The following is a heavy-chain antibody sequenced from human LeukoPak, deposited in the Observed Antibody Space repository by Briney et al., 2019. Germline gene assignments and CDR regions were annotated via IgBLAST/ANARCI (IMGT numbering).Heavy chain of an antibody. CDR1: GASISSSIYY. V-gene: IGHV4-39*01. CDR3: ARFVWRGGRGYYYYGMDV. D-gene: IGHD5-12*01. Sequence: SETLSLTCSVSGASISSSIYYWSWIRHYPGKGLEWIGSIYYSGSTYYNPSLKSRVTISVDTSKNQFSLKLTSVTAADTAVYYCARFVWRGGRGYYYYGMDVWGQGTTVTVSS. J-gene: IGHJ6*02. CDR2: IYYSGST.